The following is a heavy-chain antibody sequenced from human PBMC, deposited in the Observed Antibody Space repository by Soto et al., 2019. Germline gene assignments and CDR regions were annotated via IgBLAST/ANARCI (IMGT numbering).Heavy chain of an antibody. CDR3: ARGGTTDDSSPVDY. CDR2: INPNRGGT. V-gene: IGHV1-2*04. J-gene: IGHJ4*02. Sequence: QVQLVQAGAEVKKPGASVKVSLKASGYTFTGYYFPWVRQAPGPGRWWVGWINPNRGGTNYSQEFQGWVTMTRDTSISTAYMELSRLRSDDTAVYYCARGGTTDDSSPVDYWGQGTLVTVSS. D-gene: IGHD3-22*01. CDR1: GYTFTGYY.